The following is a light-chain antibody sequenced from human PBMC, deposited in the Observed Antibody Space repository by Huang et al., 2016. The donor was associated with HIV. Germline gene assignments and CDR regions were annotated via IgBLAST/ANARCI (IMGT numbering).Light chain of an antibody. J-gene: IGKJ2*01. V-gene: IGKV1-39*01. CDR2: AAS. CDR3: QQSYSITRYT. CDR1: QNIGRD. Sequence: DIQMTQSPSSLSASVGDRVTITCRAIQNIGRDLNWYQQKSGKAPKLLIYAASSLQRGVPSRFSGIGVGTDFTLTISSLQPEDFATYYCQQSYSITRYTFGQGTKVEIK.